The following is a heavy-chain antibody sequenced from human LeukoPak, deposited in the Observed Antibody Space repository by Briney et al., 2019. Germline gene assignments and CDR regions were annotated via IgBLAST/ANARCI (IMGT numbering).Heavy chain of an antibody. Sequence: GESLKISCQISGYRLPSYWMGWARQMPGKGLEWMGIINPSDFDTLYSPSFQGHVTISLDRSISTAYRHWTSLEASDTATYYCAITGYSSHWEYFWGQGTLVTVSS. CDR3: AITGYSSHWEYF. CDR1: GYRLPSYW. D-gene: IGHD5-12*01. V-gene: IGHV5-51*01. J-gene: IGHJ4*02. CDR2: INPSDFDT.